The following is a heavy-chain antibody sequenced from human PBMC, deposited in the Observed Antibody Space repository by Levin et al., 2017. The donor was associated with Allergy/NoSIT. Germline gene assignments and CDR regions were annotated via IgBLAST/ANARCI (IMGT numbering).Heavy chain of an antibody. Sequence: PGGSLRLSCAASGFTFSRYYMHWVRQAPGKGLVWVSRITLDVTDTYYADSVKGRFTISRDNAENTLFLQMNSLRAEDTAIYCCARGGCSSTSCLDYWGQGILVTVSS. D-gene: IGHD2-2*01. V-gene: IGHV3-74*01. CDR2: ITLDVTDT. CDR1: GFTFSRYY. J-gene: IGHJ4*02. CDR3: ARGGCSSTSCLDY.